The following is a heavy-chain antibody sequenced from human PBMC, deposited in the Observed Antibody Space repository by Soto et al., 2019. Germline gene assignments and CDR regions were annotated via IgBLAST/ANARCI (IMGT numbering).Heavy chain of an antibody. CDR2: ISAYNGNT. Sequence: QVQLVQSGAEVKKPGASVKVSCKASGYTFTSYGISWVRQAPGQGLEWMGWISAYNGNTNYAQKLQGRVTMTTDTSPITAYMELRSLRSDDTAVYYCARGAPIVVVVAATPAYYGMDVWGQGTTVTVSS. V-gene: IGHV1-18*01. CDR1: GYTFTSYG. J-gene: IGHJ6*02. CDR3: ARGAPIVVVVAATPAYYGMDV. D-gene: IGHD2-15*01.